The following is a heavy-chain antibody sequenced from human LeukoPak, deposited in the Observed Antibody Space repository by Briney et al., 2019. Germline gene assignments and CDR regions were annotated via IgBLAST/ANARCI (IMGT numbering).Heavy chain of an antibody. CDR2: ISGSGGST. Sequence: RGSLRLSCTPPKLNFHNYGLTWVRQAPGKELGWVSSISGSGGSTQYAASVQGRFTISRDNSKNTLYLQMNSLRAEDTAVYYCAKDPNGDCIGAFDIWGQGTMVTVSS. J-gene: IGHJ3*02. CDR3: AKDPNGDCIGAFDI. CDR1: KLNFHNYG. D-gene: IGHD4-17*01. V-gene: IGHV3-23*01.